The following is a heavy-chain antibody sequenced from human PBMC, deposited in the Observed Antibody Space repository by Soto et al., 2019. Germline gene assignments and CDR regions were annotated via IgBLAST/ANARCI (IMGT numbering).Heavy chain of an antibody. V-gene: IGHV4-4*07. D-gene: IGHD6-13*01. CDR3: ARDQGVAAAGITWFDP. Sequence: PSETRSLTCAVSGDSISSIYHWSWIRQPAWKGLEWIGHIHSSGSTNYNPSLKSRVTMSVDTSKNQFSLRLMSLTAADTAVYYCARDQGVAAAGITWFDPWGQGSLVTVSS. J-gene: IGHJ5*02. CDR1: GDSISSIYH. CDR2: IHSSGST.